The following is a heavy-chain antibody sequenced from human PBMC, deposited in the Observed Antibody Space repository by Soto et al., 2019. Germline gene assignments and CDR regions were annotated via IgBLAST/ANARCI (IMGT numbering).Heavy chain of an antibody. J-gene: IGHJ4*02. V-gene: IGHV1-18*04. D-gene: IGHD3-10*01. CDR2: ISAYNGNT. Sequence: ASVMVSCKASGYTFTSYGISWVRQAPGQGLEWMGWISAYNGNTNYAQKLQGRVTMTTDTSTSTAYMELRSLRSDDTAVYYCARDSSEYYGSGSYLGYWGQGTLVTVSS. CDR3: ARDSSEYYGSGSYLGY. CDR1: GYTFTSYG.